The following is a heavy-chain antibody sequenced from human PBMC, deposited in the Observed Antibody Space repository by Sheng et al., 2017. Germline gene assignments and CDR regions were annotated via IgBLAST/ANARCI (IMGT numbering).Heavy chain of an antibody. CDR3: ARAPYDILTGYYYYYYMDV. CDR2: ISAYNGNT. CDR1: GYTFTSYG. Sequence: QVQLVQSGAEVKKPGASVKVSCKASGYTFTSYGISWVRQAPGQGLEWMGWISAYNGNTNYAQKLQGRVTMTTDTSTSTAYMELRSLRSDDTAVYYCARAPYDILTGYYYYYYMDVWGQGTTVTVSS. V-gene: IGHV1-18*01. D-gene: IGHD3-9*01. J-gene: IGHJ6*03.